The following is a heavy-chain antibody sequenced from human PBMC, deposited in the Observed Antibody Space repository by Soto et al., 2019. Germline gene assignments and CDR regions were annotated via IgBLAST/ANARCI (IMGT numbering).Heavy chain of an antibody. CDR2: IIPIFGTA. CDR1: GGTFSSYA. CDR3: ATEAAMAVGAFDI. V-gene: IGHV1-69*13. D-gene: IGHD5-18*01. Sequence: SVKVSCKASGGTFSSYAISWVRQAPGQGLEWMGGIIPIFGTANYAQKFQGRVTITADESTSAAYMELSSLRSEDTAVYYCATEAAMAVGAFDIWGQGTMVTVSS. J-gene: IGHJ3*02.